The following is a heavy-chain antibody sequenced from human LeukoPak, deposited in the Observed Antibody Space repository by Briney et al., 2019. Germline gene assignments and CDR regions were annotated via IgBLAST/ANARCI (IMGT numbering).Heavy chain of an antibody. CDR1: GYTFTSYG. V-gene: IGHV1-18*01. J-gene: IGHJ4*02. CDR3: AKKKGYSSSEPFDY. CDR2: ISAYNGNT. D-gene: IGHD6-13*01. Sequence: ASVKVSCKASGYTFTSYGISWVRQAPGQGLEWMGWISAYNGNTNYAQNLQGRVTMTTDTSTSTAYMELRSLRSDDTAVYYCAKKKGYSSSEPFDYWGQGTLVTVSS.